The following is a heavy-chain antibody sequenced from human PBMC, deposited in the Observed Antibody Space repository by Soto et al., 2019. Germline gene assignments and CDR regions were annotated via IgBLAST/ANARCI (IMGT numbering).Heavy chain of an antibody. CDR1: GYTFTSYA. Sequence: ASVKVSCKASGYTFTSYAMHWVRQAPGQRLEWMGWINAGDDNTKYSEKFQGRVTITRDTSASTAYMELSSLRSEDTAVYYCARPRGSYRLFDYWGQGTLVTVSS. V-gene: IGHV1-3*01. J-gene: IGHJ4*02. D-gene: IGHD3-16*02. CDR2: INAGDDNT. CDR3: ARPRGSYRLFDY.